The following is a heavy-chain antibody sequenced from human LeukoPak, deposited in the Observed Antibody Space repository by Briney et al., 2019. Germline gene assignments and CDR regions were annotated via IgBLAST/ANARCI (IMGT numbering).Heavy chain of an antibody. J-gene: IGHJ4*02. CDR1: GFTFSSYA. V-gene: IGHV3-23*01. CDR3: ATSKFF. D-gene: IGHD4-11*01. Sequence: GGSLRLSCAASGFTFSSYAMSWVRQAPGKGLEWVSAISNSGDSTYYADSVKGRFAVSRDNSRNTLYLQMNSLRAEDTAVYYCATSKFFWGQGTLVTVSS. CDR2: ISNSGDST.